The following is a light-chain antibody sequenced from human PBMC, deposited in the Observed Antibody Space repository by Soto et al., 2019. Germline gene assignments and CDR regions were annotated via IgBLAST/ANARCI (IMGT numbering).Light chain of an antibody. CDR3: SSYTGSASWV. CDR2: EVN. V-gene: IGLV2-14*01. Sequence: QSVLTQPASVSGSPGQSITISCTGTSSDVGGYNYVSWYQQHPGKAPKLMIYEVNNRPSGVSNRFSGSKSGNTASLSISGLQAEDEADYYCSSYTGSASWVFGGGTKLTV. J-gene: IGLJ3*02. CDR1: SSDVGGYNY.